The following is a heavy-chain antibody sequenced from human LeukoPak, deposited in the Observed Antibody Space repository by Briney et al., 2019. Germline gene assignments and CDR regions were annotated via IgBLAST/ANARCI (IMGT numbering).Heavy chain of an antibody. Sequence: LAGGSLRLSCAASGFTFSSYAMSWVRQAPGKGLEWISAISGSGGSTYYADSVKGRFTISRDNSKNTLYLQMNSLRAEDTAVYYCARGYCSSTSCQRRWFDPWGQGTLVTVSS. V-gene: IGHV3-23*01. CDR2: ISGSGGST. D-gene: IGHD2-2*01. CDR3: ARGYCSSTSCQRRWFDP. J-gene: IGHJ5*02. CDR1: GFTFSSYA.